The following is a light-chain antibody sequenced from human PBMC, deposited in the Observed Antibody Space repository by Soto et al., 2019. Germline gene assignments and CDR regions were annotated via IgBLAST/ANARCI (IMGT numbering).Light chain of an antibody. V-gene: IGKV3-20*01. CDR2: GAS. CDR1: QSVSSSY. J-gene: IGKJ4*01. CDR3: QQYGSSPLT. Sequence: EIVLTQSPGTLSLSPGERATLSCRASQSVSSSYLAWYQQKPGQAPRHLIYGASSRATGIPDRFSGSGSGTDFTLTISRLEPEDVAVYYCQQYGSSPLTFGGGTKVEIK.